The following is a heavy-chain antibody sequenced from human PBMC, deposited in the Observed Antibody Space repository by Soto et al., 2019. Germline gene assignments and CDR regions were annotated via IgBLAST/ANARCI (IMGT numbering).Heavy chain of an antibody. V-gene: IGHV3-23*01. D-gene: IGHD2-15*01. CDR2: ISGSGRNT. CDR3: AKRGRGNPDS. Sequence: GGSLRLSCTTSGFDFANYAMSWVRQAPGKGLEWVSAISGSGRNTYYADSVKGRFTISRDNSQRTRYLQMDYLRVDDTAIYYCAKRGRGNPDSWGQGTRVTAPQ. CDR1: GFDFANYA. J-gene: IGHJ5*01.